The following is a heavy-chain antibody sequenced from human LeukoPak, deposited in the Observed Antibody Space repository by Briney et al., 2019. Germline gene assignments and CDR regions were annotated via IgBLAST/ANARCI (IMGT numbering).Heavy chain of an antibody. V-gene: IGHV3-21*01. CDR3: AAGSGYSYGTNWFDP. D-gene: IGHD5-18*01. CDR2: ISSSSSYI. CDR1: GFTFSSYA. J-gene: IGHJ5*02. Sequence: GGSLRLSCAASGFTFSSYAMSWVRQAPGKGLEWVSSISSSSSYIYYADSVKGRFTISRDNAKNSLYLQMNSLRAEDTAVYYCAAGSGYSYGTNWFDPWGQGTLVTVSS.